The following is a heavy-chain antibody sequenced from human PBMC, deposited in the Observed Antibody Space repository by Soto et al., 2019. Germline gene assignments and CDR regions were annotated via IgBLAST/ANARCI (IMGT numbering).Heavy chain of an antibody. J-gene: IGHJ4*02. CDR3: ARVPNGQWYFDH. V-gene: IGHV3-74*01. D-gene: IGHD6-19*01. CDR2: VNTDESRT. CDR1: GFTFSSYW. Sequence: EVQLVETGGGLVQPGGSLRLSCGASGFTFSSYWMHWVRQAPGKGLVWVSRVNTDESRTSYADSVKGRFTISRDNAKNTLYLQMNSLRAEDTAVYYCARVPNGQWYFDHWGQGTQVTVSS.